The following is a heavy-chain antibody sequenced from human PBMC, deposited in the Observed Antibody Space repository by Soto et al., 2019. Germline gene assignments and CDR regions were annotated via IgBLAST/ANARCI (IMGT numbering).Heavy chain of an antibody. Sequence: QVQLVQSGAEVKKPGSSVKVSCKASGGTFSSYAISWVRQAPGQGLEWMGGIIPIFGTANYAQKFQGRVTITADESTSTAYMELSILRSEDTAVYYCARAKVRYYYDSSGDYSTDYWGQGTLVTVSS. CDR1: GGTFSSYA. CDR2: IIPIFGTA. D-gene: IGHD3-22*01. CDR3: ARAKVRYYYDSSGDYSTDY. V-gene: IGHV1-69*01. J-gene: IGHJ4*02.